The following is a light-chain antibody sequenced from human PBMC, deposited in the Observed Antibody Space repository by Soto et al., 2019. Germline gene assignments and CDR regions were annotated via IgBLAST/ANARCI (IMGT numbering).Light chain of an antibody. CDR3: QERFSNTLNA. CDR2: AAS. V-gene: IGKV1-39*01. Sequence: DIQMTQSPSSLPASVGDRATITCRASQSISSYLNWYQQKPGKVPKLLIYAASSLQSGAPARFSGRGSGADFTLTISSLQPEEFATYYCQERFSNTLNAFGQGTKLEIK. J-gene: IGKJ2*01. CDR1: QSISSY.